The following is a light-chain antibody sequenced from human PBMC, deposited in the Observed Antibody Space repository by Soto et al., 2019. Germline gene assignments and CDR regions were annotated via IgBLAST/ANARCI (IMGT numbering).Light chain of an antibody. V-gene: IGKV1-5*01. CDR3: QQYNRYS. J-gene: IGKJ1*01. CDR1: QGISNW. CDR2: PAS. Sequence: DIQMTQSPSSLPASVGDRVTITCRASQGISNWLAWYQQKPGKAPKLLIYPASILQSGVPSRFSGSGSGTEFTLTSSSLQPDDFATYYCQQYNRYSFGQGTKVDIK.